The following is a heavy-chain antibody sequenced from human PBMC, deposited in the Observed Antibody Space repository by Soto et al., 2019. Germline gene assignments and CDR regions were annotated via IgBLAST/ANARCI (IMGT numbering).Heavy chain of an antibody. CDR2: ISWNSGSI. Sequence: EVQLVEPGGGLVQPGRSVRLSCAASGFTFDDYGMHLVRQAPGKGLEWVSGISWNSGSIGYADSVKGRFIISRDNAKNSLYLQMNNLRPEDTDFYFCAKVSTTHTFGPLDPWGQGTLVTVSS. CDR1: GFTFDDYG. CDR3: AKVSTTHTFGPLDP. V-gene: IGHV3-9*01. J-gene: IGHJ5*02. D-gene: IGHD1-1*01.